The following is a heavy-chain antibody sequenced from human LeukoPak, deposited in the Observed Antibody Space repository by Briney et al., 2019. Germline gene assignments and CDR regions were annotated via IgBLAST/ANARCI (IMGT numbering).Heavy chain of an antibody. V-gene: IGHV3-33*01. D-gene: IGHD3-22*01. Sequence: GGSLRLSCAASVFTFSSYGMHWVRQAPGKGLEWVAVIWYDGSNKYYADSVKGRFTISRDNSKNTLYLQMNSLRAEDTAVYYCARDPAPSLYYDSSLPPYYFDYWGQGTLVTVSS. CDR2: IWYDGSNK. J-gene: IGHJ4*01. CDR3: ARDPAPSLYYDSSLPPYYFDY. CDR1: VFTFSSYG.